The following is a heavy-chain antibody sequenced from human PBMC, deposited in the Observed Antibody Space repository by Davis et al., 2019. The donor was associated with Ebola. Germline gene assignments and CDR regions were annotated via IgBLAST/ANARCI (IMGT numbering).Heavy chain of an antibody. V-gene: IGHV3-30*02. Sequence: GESLKISCAASGFTFNSYGTQWVRQAPGKGLEWVAFIRPNGTSRYYANAVKGRFTISRDDVKNILYLQMNNVGVEDTAMYFCTVAYDVWGQGTMVIVSS. CDR2: IRPNGTSR. D-gene: IGHD4-23*01. CDR3: TVAYDV. CDR1: GFTFNSYG. J-gene: IGHJ3*01.